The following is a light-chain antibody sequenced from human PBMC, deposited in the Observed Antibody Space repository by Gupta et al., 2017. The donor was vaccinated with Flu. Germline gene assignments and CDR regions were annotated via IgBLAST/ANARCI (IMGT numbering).Light chain of an antibody. CDR2: DAS. CDR1: QTVTTY. CDR3: QQRDNWPIT. V-gene: IGKV3-11*01. J-gene: IGKJ5*01. Sequence: EVALTQSPVTLSLSPGERATLSCRASQTVTTYLAWYQQKIGQAPRLLIYDASIRATGTPARFSGSGSATDFTLTISRLEPEDFAVYYCQQRDNWPITFGQGTRLEIK.